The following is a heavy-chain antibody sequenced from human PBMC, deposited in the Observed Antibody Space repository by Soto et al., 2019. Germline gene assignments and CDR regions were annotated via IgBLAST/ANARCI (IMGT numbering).Heavy chain of an antibody. J-gene: IGHJ6*02. CDR2: ISYDGSNK. D-gene: IGHD4-17*01. V-gene: IGHV3-30-3*01. Sequence: GGSLRLSCAASGFTFSSYAMHWVRQAPGKGLEWVAVISYDGSNKYYADSVKGRFTISRDNSKNTLYLQMNSLRAEDTVVYYCARAGDFRLVHYGDYRRYYYYYGMDVWGQGTTVTVSS. CDR1: GFTFSSYA. CDR3: ARAGDFRLVHYGDYRRYYYYYGMDV.